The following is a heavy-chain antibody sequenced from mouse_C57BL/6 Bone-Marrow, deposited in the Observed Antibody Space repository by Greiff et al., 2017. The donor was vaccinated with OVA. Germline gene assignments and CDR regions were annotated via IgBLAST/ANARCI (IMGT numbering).Heavy chain of an antibody. CDR2: IHPNSGST. J-gene: IGHJ3*01. V-gene: IGHV1-64*01. CDR3: ASWFAY. Sequence: QVQLKQPGAELVKPGASVKLSCKASGYTFTSYWMHWVKQRPGQGLEWIGMIHPNSGSTNYTEKFKSKATLTVDKSSSTAYMQLSSLTSEDSAVYYCASWFAYWGQGTLVTVSA. CDR1: GYTFTSYW.